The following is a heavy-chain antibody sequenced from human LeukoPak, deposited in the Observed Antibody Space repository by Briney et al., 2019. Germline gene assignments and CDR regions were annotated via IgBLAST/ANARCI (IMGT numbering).Heavy chain of an antibody. V-gene: IGHV3-23*01. Sequence: PGASLRLSCAASGFTFSSYAMSWVRQAPGKGLEWVSAISGSGGSTYYADSVKGRFTISRDNSKNTLYLQMNSLRAEDTAVYYCAKENHRGCSSTSCYPVWFDPWGQGILVTVSS. CDR3: AKENHRGCSSTSCYPVWFDP. CDR1: GFTFSSYA. CDR2: ISGSGGST. J-gene: IGHJ5*02. D-gene: IGHD2-2*01.